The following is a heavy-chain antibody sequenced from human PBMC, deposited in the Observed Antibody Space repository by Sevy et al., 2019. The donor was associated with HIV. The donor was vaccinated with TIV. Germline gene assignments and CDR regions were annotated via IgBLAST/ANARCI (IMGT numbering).Heavy chain of an antibody. D-gene: IGHD2-15*01. CDR1: GGTFSNSD. CDR3: ASVEGAREGHEDIGSSFFDS. Sequence: ASVKVSCKVSGGTFSNSDINWVRQAPGQGLEWMGRIIPRFGTANYARKFQDRVTITADESATTAFIDLSSLRSEDTALYYCASVEGAREGHEDIGSSFFDSWGHGTLVTVSS. CDR2: IIPRFGTA. V-gene: IGHV1-69*13. J-gene: IGHJ4*01.